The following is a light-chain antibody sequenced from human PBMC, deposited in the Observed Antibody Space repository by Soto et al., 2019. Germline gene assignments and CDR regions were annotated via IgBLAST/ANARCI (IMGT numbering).Light chain of an antibody. CDR3: QYRGLWRPGAT. CDR1: QSINNY. CDR2: DAS. V-gene: IGKV3-11*01. Sequence: EIVLTQSPVTLSLSPGERATLSCRASQSINNYLAWYQQKPGQPPRLLIYDASNRATAIPVRFSGSGSGTDFNLTISSREPEDSAVYYCQYRGLWRPGATFGGGTKVEIK. J-gene: IGKJ4*01.